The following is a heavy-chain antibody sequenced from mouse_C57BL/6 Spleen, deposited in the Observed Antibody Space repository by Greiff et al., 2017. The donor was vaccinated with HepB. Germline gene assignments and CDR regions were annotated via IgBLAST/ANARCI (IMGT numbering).Heavy chain of an antibody. Sequence: QVQLQQSGAELVKPGASVKISCKASGYAFSSYWMNWVKQRPGKGLEWIGQIYPGDGDTNYNGKFKGKATLTADKSSSTAYMQLSSLTSEDSAVYFCARWYDYDAGPHWYFDVWGTGTTVTVSS. CDR2: IYPGDGDT. CDR1: GYAFSSYW. D-gene: IGHD2-4*01. J-gene: IGHJ1*03. V-gene: IGHV1-80*01. CDR3: ARWYDYDAGPHWYFDV.